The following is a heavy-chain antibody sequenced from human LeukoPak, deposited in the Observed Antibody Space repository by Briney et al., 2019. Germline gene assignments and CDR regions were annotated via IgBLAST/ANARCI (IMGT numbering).Heavy chain of an antibody. D-gene: IGHD5-12*01. CDR3: AREHVDIVATTQGGYFDY. Sequence: PSQTLSLACTVSGGSISSGGYYWSWLRQHPGKGLEWIGYIYYSGSTYYNPSLKSRVTISVDTSKNQFSLKLSSVTAADTAVYYCAREHVDIVATTQGGYFDYWGQGTLVTVSS. V-gene: IGHV4-31*03. J-gene: IGHJ4*02. CDR1: GGSISSGGYY. CDR2: IYYSGST.